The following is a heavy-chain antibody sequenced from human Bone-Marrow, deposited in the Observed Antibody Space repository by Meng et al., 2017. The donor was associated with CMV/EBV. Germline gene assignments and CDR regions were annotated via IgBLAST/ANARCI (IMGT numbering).Heavy chain of an antibody. J-gene: IGHJ6*02. D-gene: IGHD3-22*01. V-gene: IGHV1-69*05. CDR1: GFTFGDYA. CDR3: ARGGRSLIGVVIRDHYRLSGGMDV. CDR2: IIPIFGTA. Sequence: GGSLRLSCTASGFTFGDYAISWVRQAPGQGLEWMGGIIPIFGTANYAQQFQGRVTITTDESTSTAYMELSSLRSEDTAVYYCARGGRSLIGVVIRDHYRLSGGMDVWGQGTTVTVSS.